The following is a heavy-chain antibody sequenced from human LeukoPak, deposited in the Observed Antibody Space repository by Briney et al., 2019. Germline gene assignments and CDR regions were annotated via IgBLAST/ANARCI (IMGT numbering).Heavy chain of an antibody. Sequence: SETLSLTCAVYGGSVTGYYWSWIRQTPGRGLEWVGEIHYSGATSYNPSLNSRATISTDTSKNQFALRLSSVTGADTAVYCCARGNILTGYCFDFWGQGALVTVSS. CDR3: ARGNILTGYCFDF. CDR1: GGSVTGYY. D-gene: IGHD3-9*01. J-gene: IGHJ4*02. CDR2: IHYSGAT. V-gene: IGHV4-34*01.